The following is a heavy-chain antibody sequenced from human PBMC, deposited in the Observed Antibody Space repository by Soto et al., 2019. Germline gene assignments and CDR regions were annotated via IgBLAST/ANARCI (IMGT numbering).Heavy chain of an antibody. CDR2: ISAYNGNT. CDR3: ARDSLPLRYFDWLLNAFDI. J-gene: IGHJ3*02. Sequence: ASVKVSCKASGYTFTSYGISWVRQAPGQGLEWMGWISAYNGNTNYAQKLQGRVTMTTDTSTSTAYMELRSLRSDDTAVYYCARDSLPLRYFDWLLNAFDIWGQGTMVTVSS. D-gene: IGHD3-9*01. CDR1: GYTFTSYG. V-gene: IGHV1-18*01.